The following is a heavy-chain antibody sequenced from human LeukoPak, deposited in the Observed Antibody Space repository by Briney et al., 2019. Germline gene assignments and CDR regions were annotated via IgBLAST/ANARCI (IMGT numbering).Heavy chain of an antibody. V-gene: IGHV3-11*04. Sequence: GGSLRLSCAASGFTFSDYYMSWIRQAPGKGLEWVSYISSSGSTIYYADSVKGRFTISRDNAKNSLYLQMNSLRAEDTAVYYCARDPSSRFWSGYLYYFDYWGQGTLVTVSS. CDR1: GFTFSDYY. J-gene: IGHJ4*02. CDR3: ARDPSSRFWSGYLYYFDY. CDR2: ISSSGSTI. D-gene: IGHD3-3*01.